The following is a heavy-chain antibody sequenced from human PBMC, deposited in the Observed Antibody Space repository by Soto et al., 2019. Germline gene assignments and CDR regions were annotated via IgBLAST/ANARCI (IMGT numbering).Heavy chain of an antibody. D-gene: IGHD3-10*01. CDR2: VSAGGDMT. CDR3: ARGDRGGSGSPASYYYSGLDV. CDR1: GFTFSSYA. J-gene: IGHJ6*02. V-gene: IGHV3-23*01. Sequence: DVQLLESGGDLVQPGGSLRLSCAASGFTFSSYAMSWVRQAPGKGLEWVSSVSAGGDMTYYSDSVKGRFTISRDNSNNALFLQMNSLRADDTALYYCARGDRGGSGSPASYYYSGLDVWGQGTTVTVSS.